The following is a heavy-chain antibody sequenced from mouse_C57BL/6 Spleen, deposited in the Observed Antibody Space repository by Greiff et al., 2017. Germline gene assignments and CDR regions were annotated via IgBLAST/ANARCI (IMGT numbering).Heavy chain of an antibody. CDR3: ARSGYSNYSD. CDR1: GYTFTSYW. CDR2: IYPSDSET. D-gene: IGHD2-5*01. J-gene: IGHJ2*01. Sequence: QVQLQQPGAELVRPGSSVKLSCKASGYTFTSYWMDWVKQRPGQGLEWIGNIYPSDSETHYNQKFKDKATLTVDKSSSTAYMQLSSLTSEDSAVYYCARSGYSNYSDWGQGTTLTVSS. V-gene: IGHV1-61*01.